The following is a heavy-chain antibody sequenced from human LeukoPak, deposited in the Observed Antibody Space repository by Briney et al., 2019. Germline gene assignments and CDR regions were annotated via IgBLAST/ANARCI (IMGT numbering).Heavy chain of an antibody. Sequence: SETLSLTCTVSGGSITSSSYYWGWIRQPPGKGPEWIGSIYYTGSTNYNPSLKSRVTISLDTSKNQFSLKLTSVTAADTAVYYCARDAAYYDFWSGYLYYMDVWGKGTTVTVSS. CDR3: ARDAAYYDFWSGYLYYMDV. D-gene: IGHD3-3*01. CDR2: IYYTGST. J-gene: IGHJ6*03. V-gene: IGHV4-39*07. CDR1: GGSITSSSYY.